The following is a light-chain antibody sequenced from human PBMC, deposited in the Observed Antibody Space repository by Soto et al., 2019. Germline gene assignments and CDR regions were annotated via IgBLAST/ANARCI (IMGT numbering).Light chain of an antibody. V-gene: IGKV3-20*01. CDR1: QSVSSNN. CDR3: QHYGSSPQFT. J-gene: IGKJ3*01. Sequence: EIVLTQSPGTLSLSPGERATLSCRASQSVSSNNLAWYQQKPGQAPRLLIYGASSRATDIPDRFSGSGSGTDFTLTIRGLEPEDFAVYYCQHYGSSPQFTFGPGTKVDIK. CDR2: GAS.